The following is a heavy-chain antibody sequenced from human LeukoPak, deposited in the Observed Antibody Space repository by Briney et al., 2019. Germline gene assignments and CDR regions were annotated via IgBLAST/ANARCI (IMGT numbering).Heavy chain of an antibody. CDR3: ARGNSGWHPKFDY. CDR2: IYYSGST. J-gene: IGHJ4*02. CDR1: GGSISSSSYY. D-gene: IGHD6-19*01. V-gene: IGHV4-39*02. Sequence: SETLSLTCSVSGGSISSSSYYWGWIRQPPGKGLEGIGRIYYSGSTYYNPSLKSRVTISVDTPKTHFSLKLSSVTAADTAVYYCARGNSGWHPKFDYWGQGTLVNVSS.